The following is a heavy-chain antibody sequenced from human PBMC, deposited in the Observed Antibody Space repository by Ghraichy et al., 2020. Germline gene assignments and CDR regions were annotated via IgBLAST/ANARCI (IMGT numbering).Heavy chain of an antibody. V-gene: IGHV1-24*01. J-gene: IGHJ4*02. D-gene: IGHD4-17*01. CDR1: GYTLTELS. Sequence: ASVKVSCKVAGYTLTELSMHWGRQAPGKGLEWMGGFDPEDGETIYAQKFQGRVTMTEDTSTDTAYMELSSLRSEDTAVYYCATLPPVTTLGFDYWGQGTLVTVSS. CDR2: FDPEDGET. CDR3: ATLPPVTTLGFDY.